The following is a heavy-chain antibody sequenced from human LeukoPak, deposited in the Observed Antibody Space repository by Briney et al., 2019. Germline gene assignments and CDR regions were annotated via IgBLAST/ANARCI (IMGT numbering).Heavy chain of an antibody. J-gene: IGHJ3*02. D-gene: IGHD4-4*01. V-gene: IGHV4-34*01. CDR2: INHSGST. CDR3: ARRHSRTSLDI. CDR1: GGSFSGYY. Sequence: SETLSLTCAVYGGSFSGYYWSWIRQPPGKGLEWIGEINHSGSTNYNPSLKSRVTISVDTSKNQFSLKLSSVTAVDTAVYYCARRHSRTSLDIWGQGTMVTVSS.